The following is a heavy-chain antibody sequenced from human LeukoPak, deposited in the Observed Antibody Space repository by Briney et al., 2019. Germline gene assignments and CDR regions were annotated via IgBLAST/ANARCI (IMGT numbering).Heavy chain of an antibody. CDR1: GYTFTSYY. CDR2: INPSGGST. CDR3: AREANIRFLEWLLEPFDY. D-gene: IGHD3-3*01. J-gene: IGHJ4*02. V-gene: IGHV1-46*01. Sequence: ASVKVSCKASGYTFTSYYMHWVRQAPGQGLEWMGIINPSGGSTSSEQKFQGRVTITRDTSTSTVYRELSSLRSEDTAVYYCAREANIRFLEWLLEPFDYWGQGTLVTVSS.